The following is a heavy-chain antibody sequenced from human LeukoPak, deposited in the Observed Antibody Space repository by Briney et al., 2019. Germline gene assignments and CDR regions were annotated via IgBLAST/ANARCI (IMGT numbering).Heavy chain of an antibody. J-gene: IGHJ6*02. D-gene: IGHD3-9*01. Sequence: GGSLRLSCAASGFTFSSYGMHWVRQAPGKGLEWVAVISYDGSNKYYADSVKGRFTISRDNSKNMLYLQMNSLRAEDTAVYYCAKAQGRYYDILTGYYGPDYGMDVWGQGTTVTVSS. CDR3: AKAQGRYYDILTGYYGPDYGMDV. V-gene: IGHV3-30*18. CDR1: GFTFSSYG. CDR2: ISYDGSNK.